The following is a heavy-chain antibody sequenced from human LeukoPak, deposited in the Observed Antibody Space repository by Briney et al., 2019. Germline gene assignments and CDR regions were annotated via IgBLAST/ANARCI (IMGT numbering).Heavy chain of an antibody. CDR1: GFTFSSYA. Sequence: GGSLRLSCAASGFTFSSYAMSWVRQGPGKGLEWVSVISGSGDTSYYADSVKGRFTISRDNSKNTLYLQMNSLRAEDTAVYYCAKSTGHWVVGAKDYWAQGILVTVSS. D-gene: IGHD2-15*01. CDR3: AKSTGHWVVGAKDY. J-gene: IGHJ4*02. V-gene: IGHV3-23*01. CDR2: ISGSGDTS.